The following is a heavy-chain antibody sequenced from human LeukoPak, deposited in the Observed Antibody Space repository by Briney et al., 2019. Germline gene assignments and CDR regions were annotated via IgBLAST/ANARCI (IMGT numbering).Heavy chain of an antibody. Sequence: PSETLSLTCAVSGGSISSSTWWTWVRQPPGKGLEWIGEVFYSGSTNSNPSLKSRLTMSVDESKHEFSLKLTSVTAPDTAVYYCASAGLVSRYLDHGRQETLVTVSP. V-gene: IGHV4-4*02. J-gene: IGHJ4*02. D-gene: IGHD3-9*01. CDR1: GGSISSSTW. CDR2: VFYSGST. CDR3: ASAGLVSRYLDH.